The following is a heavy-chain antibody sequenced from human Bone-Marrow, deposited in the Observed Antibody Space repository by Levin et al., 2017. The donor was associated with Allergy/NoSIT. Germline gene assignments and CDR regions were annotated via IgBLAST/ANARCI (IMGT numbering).Heavy chain of an antibody. CDR3: ARDRRIVGATGYYFDY. D-gene: IGHD1-26*01. J-gene: IGHJ4*02. CDR1: GFTFSSYA. V-gene: IGHV3-23*01. Sequence: GESLKISCAVSGFTFSSYAISWVRQAPGTGLEWISAISSSGSSTYYADSVKGRFTISRDNSKTTLSLQMNSLRVEDTAIYFCARDRRIVGATGYYFDYWGQGILVTVSS. CDR2: ISSSGSST.